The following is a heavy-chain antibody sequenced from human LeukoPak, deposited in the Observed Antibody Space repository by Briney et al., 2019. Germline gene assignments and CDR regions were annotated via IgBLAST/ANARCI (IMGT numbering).Heavy chain of an antibody. D-gene: IGHD5-12*01. CDR1: GGSISSGGYY. J-gene: IGHJ4*02. CDR2: IYYSGST. CDR3: ARSKYTGFDYYFDY. Sequence: SQTLSLTCTVSGGSISSGGYYWSWIRQPPGKGLEWIGYIYYSGSTNYNPSLKSRVTISVDTSKKQVSLKLTSVTAADTAVYYCARSKYTGFDYYFDYWGQGTLVTVSS. V-gene: IGHV4-61*08.